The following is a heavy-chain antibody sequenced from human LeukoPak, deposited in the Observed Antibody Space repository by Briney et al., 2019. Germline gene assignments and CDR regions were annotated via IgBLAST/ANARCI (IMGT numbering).Heavy chain of an antibody. CDR1: GYTFTSFG. J-gene: IGHJ4*02. CDR2: ISAYNGNT. Sequence: ASVKVSCKASGYTFTSFGISWVRQAPGLGPEWMGWISAYNGNTNYIQKFQGRVTMTTDTSTNTAYMELRSLTSDDTAVYYCARDLGLDTTMIFFDYWGQGTLVTVSS. D-gene: IGHD5-18*01. CDR3: ARDLGLDTTMIFFDY. V-gene: IGHV1-18*01.